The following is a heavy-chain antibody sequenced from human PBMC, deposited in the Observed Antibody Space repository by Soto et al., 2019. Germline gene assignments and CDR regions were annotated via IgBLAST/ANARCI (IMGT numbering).Heavy chain of an antibody. CDR3: ATHRLLVRGVTPPYNWFDS. CDR2: ISAYNGNT. D-gene: IGHD3-10*01. J-gene: IGHJ5*01. V-gene: IGHV1-18*01. CDR1: GYTFTSYG. Sequence: ASVKVSCKASGYTFTSYGISWVRQAPGQGLEWMGRISAYNGNTNYAQKLQGRVTMTTDTSTSTAYMELRSLRSDDTAVYYCATHRLLVRGVTPPYNWFDSWGQGTLVTVSS.